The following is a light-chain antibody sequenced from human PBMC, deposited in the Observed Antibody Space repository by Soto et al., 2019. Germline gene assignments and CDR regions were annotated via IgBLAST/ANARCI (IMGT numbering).Light chain of an antibody. CDR1: QSVSGW. V-gene: IGKV1-5*01. J-gene: IGKJ1*01. Sequence: DIQITQSPSTLSASVVDTVTVTFRASQSVSGWLAWYQQKPGEAPKLLIYDASALPRGVPSRFSGSGSGTKFTLTIASLQPDDFATYYCQKYETFSGTFGPGTKVDIK. CDR3: QKYETFSGT. CDR2: DAS.